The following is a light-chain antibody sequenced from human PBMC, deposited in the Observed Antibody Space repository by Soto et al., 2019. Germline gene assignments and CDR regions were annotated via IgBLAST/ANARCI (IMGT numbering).Light chain of an antibody. CDR3: MQSIQTPWA. V-gene: IGKV2-28*01. CDR1: QSLLHRNGKNY. Sequence: DIVMTQSPLSLPVTPGESASISCRSSQSLLHRNGKNYLNWYLQKPGQSPQLLIFLGSFRASGVPDRFGGSGSGTDFPLKISRVEAEDVGIYYCMQSIQTPWAFGQGTKVDLK. J-gene: IGKJ1*01. CDR2: LGS.